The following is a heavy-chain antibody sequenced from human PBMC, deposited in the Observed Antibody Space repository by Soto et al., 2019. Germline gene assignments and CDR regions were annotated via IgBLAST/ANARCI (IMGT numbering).Heavy chain of an antibody. Sequence: QVQLQESGPGLVKPSETLSLTCTVFGDSISSYYWSWIRQPPGNGLEWIGHIHYTGSTNYNPSLKCRVTISVDTSKHPFSLKLSSVIAADTAVYYCARVPCGSDPNWFAPWGQGTLVTVSS. D-gene: IGHD5-12*01. CDR3: ARVPCGSDPNWFAP. J-gene: IGHJ5*02. CDR1: GDSISSYY. V-gene: IGHV4-59*01. CDR2: IHYTGST.